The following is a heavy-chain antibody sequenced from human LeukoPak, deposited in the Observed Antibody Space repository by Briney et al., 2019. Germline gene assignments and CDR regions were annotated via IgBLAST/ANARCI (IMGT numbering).Heavy chain of an antibody. Sequence: GGSLRLSCEASGFTFSNYWMTWVRQAPGKGLEWVANIKQDGSDENYVDSVKGRFTISRDNGKNSPYLQMNSLRAEDTAVYYCARGGSDSDYWGQGTLVTVSS. J-gene: IGHJ4*02. CDR1: GFTFSNYW. CDR3: ARGGSDSDY. CDR2: IKQDGSDE. D-gene: IGHD6-6*01. V-gene: IGHV3-7*04.